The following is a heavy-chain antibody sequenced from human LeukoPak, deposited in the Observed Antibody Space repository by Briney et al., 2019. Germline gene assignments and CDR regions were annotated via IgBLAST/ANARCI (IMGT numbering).Heavy chain of an antibody. CDR1: GYTFTGYY. V-gene: IGHV1-2*02. J-gene: IGHJ4*02. CDR3: ARDSCSSTSCLSIDDY. CDR2: INPNSGGT. Sequence: ASVKVSCKASGYTFTGYYMHWVRQAPGQGLEWMGWINPNSGGTNYAQDFHGRVTMTRDTSISTAYMELSRLRSDDTAVYYCARDSCSSTSCLSIDDYWGQGTLVTVSS. D-gene: IGHD2-2*01.